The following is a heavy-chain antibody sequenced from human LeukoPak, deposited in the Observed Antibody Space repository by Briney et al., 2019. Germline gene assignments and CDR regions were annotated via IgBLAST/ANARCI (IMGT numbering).Heavy chain of an antibody. Sequence: SETLSLTCTVSGGSISSYYWNWIRQSAGKGLEWIGRVYASGSNYNPSLTSRVTMSIDTSKNQFSLNLNSVTAADTAVYYCARDLGGSSGWRIDYWGQGTLVTVSS. J-gene: IGHJ4*02. CDR2: VYASGS. CDR1: GGSISSYY. CDR3: ARDLGGSSGWRIDY. D-gene: IGHD6-19*01. V-gene: IGHV4-4*07.